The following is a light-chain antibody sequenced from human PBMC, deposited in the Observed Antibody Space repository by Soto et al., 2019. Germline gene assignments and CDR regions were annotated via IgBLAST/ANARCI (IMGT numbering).Light chain of an antibody. CDR2: DAS. CDR3: QQRGEWPPGAT. CDR1: QSIRNS. J-gene: IGKJ5*01. Sequence: EIVLTQSPATLSLSPGERATLSCWASQSIRNSLAWYQQKPGQAPRLLMYDASTRATGIPARFSGSGSGADFTLTISSLEPEDFAVYYCQQRGEWPPGATFGQGRRLEI. V-gene: IGKV3-11*01.